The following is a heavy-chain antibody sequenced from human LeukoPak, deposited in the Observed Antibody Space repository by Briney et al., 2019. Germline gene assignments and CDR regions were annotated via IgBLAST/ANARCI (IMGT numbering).Heavy chain of an antibody. J-gene: IGHJ4*02. Sequence: QTGGSLRLSCVASGFTFSSNGMHWVRQAPGKGLEWVTFIQYDGSKKYYADSVKGRFTISRDNSKNTLFLQMNNLRAEDTAIYYCAKERPHYSPVAAALDYWGQGTLVTVSS. CDR2: IQYDGSKK. CDR1: GFTFSSNG. V-gene: IGHV3-30*02. CDR3: AKERPHYSPVAAALDY. D-gene: IGHD6-25*01.